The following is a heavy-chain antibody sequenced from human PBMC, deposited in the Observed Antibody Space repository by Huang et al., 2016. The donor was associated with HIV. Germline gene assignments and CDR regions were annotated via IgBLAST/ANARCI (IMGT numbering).Heavy chain of an antibody. Sequence: QVQLVQSGAEVKKPGSSVKVSCKASGGTFGSYDISWVRQAPGQGLEWMGGIIPIFETGSYEQKFQGRVRITADASTSTAYRELTSLRSEDTAVYYCARDLTGTRAAAAGIRGDAFDVWGQGTLVTVSS. CDR2: IIPIFETG. CDR1: GGTFGSYD. CDR3: ARDLTGTRAAAAGIRGDAFDV. D-gene: IGHD6-13*01. J-gene: IGHJ3*01. V-gene: IGHV1-69*13.